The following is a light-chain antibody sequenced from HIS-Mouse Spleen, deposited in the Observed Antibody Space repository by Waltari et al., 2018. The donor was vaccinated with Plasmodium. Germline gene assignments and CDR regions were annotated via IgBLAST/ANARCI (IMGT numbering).Light chain of an antibody. J-gene: IGLJ2*01. Sequence: QSVLTQPPSVSAAPGQKVTISCSGSSSNIGNNYDSWYQTHPGTAHKLPIYDKNKRPSGSPDRFSGSKSGTSATLGITGLQTGDEADYYCGTWDSSLSAGVVFGGGTKLTVL. V-gene: IGLV1-51*01. CDR1: SSNIGNNY. CDR3: GTWDSSLSAGVV. CDR2: DKN.